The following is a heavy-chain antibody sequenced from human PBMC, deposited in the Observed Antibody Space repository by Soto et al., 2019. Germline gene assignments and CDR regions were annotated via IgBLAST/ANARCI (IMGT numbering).Heavy chain of an antibody. D-gene: IGHD3-22*01. CDR2: ISYDGSNK. CDR1: GFTFSSYG. V-gene: IGHV3-30*18. J-gene: IGHJ6*02. Sequence: QVQLVESGGGVVQPGRSLRLSCAASGFTFSSYGMHWVRQAPGKGLEWVAVISYDGSNKYYADSVKGRFTISRDNSKNTLYLQMNSLRAEDTAVYYCAKDLGSGYYYAYFNYYYGMDVWGQGTTVTVSS. CDR3: AKDLGSGYYYAYFNYYYGMDV.